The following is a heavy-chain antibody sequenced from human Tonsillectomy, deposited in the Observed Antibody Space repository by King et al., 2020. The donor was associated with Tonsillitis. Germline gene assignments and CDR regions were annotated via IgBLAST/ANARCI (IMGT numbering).Heavy chain of an antibody. J-gene: IGHJ3*02. CDR1: GVTVNNNY. CDR2: IYSGGST. Sequence: VQLVESGGGLIQPGGSLRLSCSASGVTVNNNYMSWGRQAPGKGLEWVSVIYSGGSTYYAGSVKGRFTISRDNSKDTLYLQMNSLRAEDTAVYYCAGKGPRVATPYAFDIWGQGTMVTVSS. CDR3: AGKGPRVATPYAFDI. V-gene: IGHV3-53*01. D-gene: IGHD3-3*01.